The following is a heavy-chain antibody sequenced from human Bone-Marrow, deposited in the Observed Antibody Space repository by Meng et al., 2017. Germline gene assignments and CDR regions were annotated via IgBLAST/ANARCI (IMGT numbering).Heavy chain of an antibody. Sequence: QGQLVQSGAEVKKPGASVKVSCEASGYTLSSDDFSWVRQAPGQGLEWLGWINTYNGKTDYAQKFQGRITMTTDTFTSTAYMELRNLRSDDTAVHYCATRGNPYLNCWGQGTLVTVSS. CDR1: GYTLSSDD. CDR3: ATRGNPYLNC. J-gene: IGHJ4*02. V-gene: IGHV1-18*01. CDR2: INTYNGKT.